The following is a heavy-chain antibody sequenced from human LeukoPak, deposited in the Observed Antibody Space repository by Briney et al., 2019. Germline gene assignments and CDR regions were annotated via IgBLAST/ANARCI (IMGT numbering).Heavy chain of an antibody. CDR3: ARVPTIFGVVLRYYFDY. CDR1: GGSISSSSYY. Sequence: PSETLSPTCTVSGGSISSSSYYWGWIRQPPGKGLEWIGSIYYSGSTYYNPSLKSRVTISVDTSKNQFSLKLSSVTAADTAVYYCARVPTIFGVVLRYYFDYWGQGTLVTVSS. J-gene: IGHJ4*02. D-gene: IGHD3-3*01. CDR2: IYYSGST. V-gene: IGHV4-39*07.